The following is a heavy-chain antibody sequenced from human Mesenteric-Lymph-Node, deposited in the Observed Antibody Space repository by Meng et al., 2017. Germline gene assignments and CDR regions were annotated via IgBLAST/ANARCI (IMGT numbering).Heavy chain of an antibody. J-gene: IGHJ4*02. CDR2: INHSGST. V-gene: IGHV4-34*01. D-gene: IGHD3-3*02. CDR3: ARAVSSDY. Sequence: QVQLQQWGAGLLTPSETLSLTCAVYGGSFSGYYWSWIRQPPGKGLEWIGEINHSGSTNYNPSLKSRVTISVDTSKNQFSLKLSSVTAADTAVYYCARAVSSDYWGQGTRVTVYS. CDR1: GGSFSGYY.